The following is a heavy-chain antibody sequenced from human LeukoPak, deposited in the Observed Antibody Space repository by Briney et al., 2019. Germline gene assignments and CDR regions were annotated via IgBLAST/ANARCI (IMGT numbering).Heavy chain of an antibody. J-gene: IGHJ3*02. CDR2: ISGSGGST. CDR1: GFTFSDYY. V-gene: IGHV3-23*01. D-gene: IGHD2-15*01. CDR3: AKYHKHKAAYDAFDI. Sequence: PGGSLRLSCAASGFTFSDYYMSWIRQAPGKGLEWVSYISGSGGSTYYADSVKGRFTISRDNSKNTLYLQMNSLRAEDTAVYYCAKYHKHKAAYDAFDIWGQGTMVTVSS.